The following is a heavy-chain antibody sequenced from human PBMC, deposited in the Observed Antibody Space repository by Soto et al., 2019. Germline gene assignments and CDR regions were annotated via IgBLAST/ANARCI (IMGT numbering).Heavy chain of an antibody. CDR2: IDGSGGTT. V-gene: IGHV3-23*01. CDR3: ALNTVTTYKPDY. CDR1: GFIFSTYA. D-gene: IGHD4-17*01. J-gene: IGHJ4*02. Sequence: EVQLLESGGGLVQPGESLRLSCAASGFIFSTYAMTWVRQAPGKGPEWVSTIDGSGGTTYYADSVQGRFTISRDNSKNPLYLQVNSLTSDDTAVYYCALNTVTTYKPDYWGQGTLVAVSS.